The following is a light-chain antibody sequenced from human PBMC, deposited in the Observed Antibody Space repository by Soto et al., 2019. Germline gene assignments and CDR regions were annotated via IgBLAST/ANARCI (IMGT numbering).Light chain of an antibody. CDR3: QQYKNWPPGT. V-gene: IGKV3-15*01. J-gene: IGKJ2*01. Sequence: EMVVTQSPATLSVSPGERATLSCWASQSVGSSLAWYQQRPGQAPRLLIYGASTRATDIPARFSGSGSGTEFTLTISSLQSEDFAVYYCQQYKNWPPGTFGQGTKLEIK. CDR2: GAS. CDR1: QSVGSS.